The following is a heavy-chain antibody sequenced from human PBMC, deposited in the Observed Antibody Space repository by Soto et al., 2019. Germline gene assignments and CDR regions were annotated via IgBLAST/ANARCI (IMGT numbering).Heavy chain of an antibody. CDR2: IVVESGST. CDR1: GCDFGSFG. Sequence: SVKVSCTDSGCDFGSFGIQFLRQTRGRGLEWMGWIVVESGSTNYARHFQGRVAFSRDMSSTTAYMDLYDLKSDDTAVYFCSADHHHMAIGWAVWGQ. CDR3: SADHHHMAIGWAV. J-gene: IGHJ6*01. D-gene: IGHD2-21*01. V-gene: IGHV1-58*02.